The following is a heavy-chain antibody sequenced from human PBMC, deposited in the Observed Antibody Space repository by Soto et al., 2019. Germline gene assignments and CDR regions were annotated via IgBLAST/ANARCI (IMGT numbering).Heavy chain of an antibody. Sequence: ASVKVSCKASGYTFTNYGISWVRQAPGQGLEWMGWVSGFNGNIVSAQKFQGRVALTTDTSANTAYLELGSLTSDDTALYYCARDRITLPRGPRLAYWGQGTQVTVSS. J-gene: IGHJ4*02. D-gene: IGHD3-10*01. CDR1: GYTFTNYG. CDR3: ARDRITLPRGPRLAY. CDR2: VSGFNGNI. V-gene: IGHV1-18*01.